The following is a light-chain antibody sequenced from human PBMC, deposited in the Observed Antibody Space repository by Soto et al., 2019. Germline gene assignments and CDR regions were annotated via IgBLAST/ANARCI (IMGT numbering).Light chain of an antibody. CDR3: SSFTTSYFYV. CDR1: STDFVSYNR. V-gene: IGLV2-18*02. J-gene: IGLJ1*01. CDR2: EAS. Sequence: QSALAQPPSVSGSPGQSVTISCTGTSTDFVSYNRVSWYQQPPGTAPKLIIYEASNRPSGVPDRFSGSKSGNTASLTISGLQAEDEANYYCSSFTTSYFYVFGPGTKVTVL.